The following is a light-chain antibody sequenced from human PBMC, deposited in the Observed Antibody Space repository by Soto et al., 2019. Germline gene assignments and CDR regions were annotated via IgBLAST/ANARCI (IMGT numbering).Light chain of an antibody. CDR2: DAS. V-gene: IGKV3-11*01. CDR1: QSIGRS. CDR3: QQRANWLT. Sequence: EIVLTQSPATLSLSPGERVTLSCRASQSIGRSLAWYQHKPGQAPRLLLYDASNRATGIPARFSGSGSGTDFTLTISSLEPEDFADYYCQQRANWLTFGGGTKWEIK. J-gene: IGKJ4*01.